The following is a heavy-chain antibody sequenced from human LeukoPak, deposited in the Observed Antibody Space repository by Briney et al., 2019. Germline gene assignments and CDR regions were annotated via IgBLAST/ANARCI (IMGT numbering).Heavy chain of an antibody. CDR2: ISPSGGST. CDR1: GYTLTSNY. Sequence: ASVKVSCKAFGYTLTSNYMHWVRQAPGQGPEWRGVISPSGGSTTYAQKFQGRVTLTRDMSTSTDYLELSSLRSEDTAVYYCARVTGYMIEDYFDYWGQGTLVTVSS. CDR3: ARVTGYMIEDYFDY. J-gene: IGHJ4*02. V-gene: IGHV1-46*01. D-gene: IGHD3-22*01.